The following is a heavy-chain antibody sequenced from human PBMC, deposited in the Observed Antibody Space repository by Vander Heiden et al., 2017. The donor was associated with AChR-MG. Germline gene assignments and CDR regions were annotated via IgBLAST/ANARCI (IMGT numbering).Heavy chain of an antibody. J-gene: IGHJ6*03. CDR1: GGSISSSSYY. CDR2: IYYSGST. CDR3: ARQVSGSRYDFWSGYSNYYYYMDV. Sequence: QLQLQESGPGLVKPSETLSLTCTVSGGSISSSSYYWGWIRQPPGKGLEWIGSIYYSGSTYYNPSLKSRVTISVDTSKNQFSLKLSSVTAADTAVYYCARQVSGSRYDFWSGYSNYYYYMDVWGKGTTVTVSS. V-gene: IGHV4-39*01. D-gene: IGHD3-3*01.